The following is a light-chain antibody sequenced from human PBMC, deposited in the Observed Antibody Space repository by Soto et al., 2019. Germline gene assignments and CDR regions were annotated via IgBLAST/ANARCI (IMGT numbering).Light chain of an antibody. Sequence: DIVLTQFPATLSVSPGERATLSCRASQSVSSNLAWYQQQPGQAPRLLIYGASTRATGIPARFSGSGSGTEFTLTISSLQYEDFAVYYCQQYNNWPQTFGQGTKV. CDR1: QSVSSN. CDR3: QQYNNWPQT. CDR2: GAS. J-gene: IGKJ1*01. V-gene: IGKV3-15*01.